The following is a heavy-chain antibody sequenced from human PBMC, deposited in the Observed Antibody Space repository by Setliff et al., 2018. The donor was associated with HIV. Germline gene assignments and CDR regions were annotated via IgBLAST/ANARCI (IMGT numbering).Heavy chain of an antibody. J-gene: IGHJ5*02. V-gene: IGHV1-69*04. D-gene: IGHD3-22*01. Sequence: ASVKVSCKASGGSFSSYALHWVRQAPGQRLEWMGNILPIFNKVNYAQKFRGRVTITADKSTSTAYMELSSLTSDDAAVYFCARDNVDSDSRTYLHHWGQGTLVTVSS. CDR2: ILPIFNKV. CDR3: ARDNVDSDSRTYLHH. CDR1: GGSFSSYA.